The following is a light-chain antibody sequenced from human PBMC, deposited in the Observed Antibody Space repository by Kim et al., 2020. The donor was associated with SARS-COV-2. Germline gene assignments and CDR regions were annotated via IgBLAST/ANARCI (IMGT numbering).Light chain of an antibody. CDR3: QAWDSSTSVV. J-gene: IGLJ2*01. V-gene: IGLV3-1*01. Sequence: VSPGQTASLTCSGDKLGDKFACWYQQNPGQSPVLVIYQDSKRPSGIPERFSGSNSGNTATLTISGTQAMDEADYYCQAWDSSTSVVFGGGTQLTVL. CDR2: QDS. CDR1: KLGDKF.